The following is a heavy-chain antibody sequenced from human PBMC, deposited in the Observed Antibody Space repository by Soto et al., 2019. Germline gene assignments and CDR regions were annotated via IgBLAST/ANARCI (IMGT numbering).Heavy chain of an antibody. Sequence: TLSLTCTVSGGSISSYYWSWIRQPPGKGLVWIGYIYYSGSTNYNPSLKSRVTISVDTSKNQFSLKLSSVTAADTAVYYCARNGYYDILTGYIPEGAFDIWGQGTMVTASS. CDR3: ARNGYYDILTGYIPEGAFDI. J-gene: IGHJ3*02. CDR2: IYYSGST. CDR1: GGSISSYY. V-gene: IGHV4-59*01. D-gene: IGHD3-9*01.